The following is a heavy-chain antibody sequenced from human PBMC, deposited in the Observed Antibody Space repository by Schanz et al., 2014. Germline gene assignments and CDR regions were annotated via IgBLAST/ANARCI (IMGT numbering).Heavy chain of an antibody. CDR3: ARAAVTSVLAPGFYY. CDR1: GLTFSDYY. V-gene: IGHV3-11*06. D-gene: IGHD4-17*01. J-gene: IGHJ4*02. Sequence: QVQLVESGGGLVKPGGSLRLSCAASGLTFSDYYMSWIRQAPGKGLEWVSSISSSSSYISYADSVKGRFTISRDNAKNSLYLRMNSLRAEDTAVYYCARAAVTSVLAPGFYYWGQGTLVTVSS. CDR2: ISSSSSYI.